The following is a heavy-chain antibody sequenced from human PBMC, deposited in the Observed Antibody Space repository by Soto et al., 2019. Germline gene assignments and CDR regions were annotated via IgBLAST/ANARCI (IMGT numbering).Heavy chain of an antibody. D-gene: IGHD1-26*01. J-gene: IGHJ6*03. CDR3: ARAFTGDMDV. V-gene: IGHV4-59*01. CDR1: GGSISSYY. Sequence: SETLSLTCTVSGGSISSYYWSWIRQPPGKGLEWIGYIYYSGSTNYNPSLKSRVTISVDTSKNQFSLKLSSVTAADTAVYYCARAFTGDMDVWGKGTTVTVSS. CDR2: IYYSGST.